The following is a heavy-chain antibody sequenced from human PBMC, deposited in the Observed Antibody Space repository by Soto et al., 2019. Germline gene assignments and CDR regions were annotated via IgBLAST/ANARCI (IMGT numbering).Heavy chain of an antibody. J-gene: IGHJ5*02. CDR3: ARKYDFWSGYYSRGRFDP. Sequence: QVQLVQSGAEVKKPGASVKVSCKASGYTFTSYGISWVRQAPGQGLEWMGWISAYNGNTNYAQKLQGRVTMTTDTSPSTAYMELRSLRSDDTAVYYCARKYDFWSGYYSRGRFDPWGQGTLVTVSS. CDR2: ISAYNGNT. CDR1: GYTFTSYG. D-gene: IGHD3-3*01. V-gene: IGHV1-18*01.